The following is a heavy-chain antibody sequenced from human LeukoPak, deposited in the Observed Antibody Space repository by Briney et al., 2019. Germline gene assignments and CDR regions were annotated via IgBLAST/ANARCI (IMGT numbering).Heavy chain of an antibody. J-gene: IGHJ6*02. Sequence: PSETLSLTCAVYGGSFSGYYWSWIRQPPGKGLEWIGEINHSGSTNYNPSLKSRVTISVDTSKNQFSLKLSSVTAADTAVYYCARAPPAQITVVRGEEDYYGMDVWGQGTTVTVSS. CDR3: ARAPPAQITVVRGEEDYYGMDV. V-gene: IGHV4-34*01. CDR2: INHSGST. CDR1: GGSFSGYY. D-gene: IGHD3-10*01.